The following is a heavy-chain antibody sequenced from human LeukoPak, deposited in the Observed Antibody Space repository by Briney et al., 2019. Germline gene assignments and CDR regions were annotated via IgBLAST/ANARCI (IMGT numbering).Heavy chain of an antibody. CDR3: ARDLGQYYDTSDNWFNP. J-gene: IGHJ5*02. Sequence: GGSLRLSCAASGFTFSNYWMHWVRQAPGKGLVWVSRINSDGINTSYADSVKGRCTISRDNAKNKMNLQMNSLRGEETAVYYCARDLGQYYDTSDNWFNPWGQGTLVTVSS. CDR2: INSDGINT. V-gene: IGHV3-74*01. D-gene: IGHD3-22*01. CDR1: GFTFSNYW.